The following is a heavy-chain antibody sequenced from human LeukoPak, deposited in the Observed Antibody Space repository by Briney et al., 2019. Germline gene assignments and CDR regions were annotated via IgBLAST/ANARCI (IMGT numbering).Heavy chain of an antibody. J-gene: IGHJ4*02. V-gene: IGHV3-23*01. CDR1: GFTFSSYA. Sequence: RGSLRLSCAASGFTFSSYAMSWVRQAPGKGLEWVSAISGSGGSTYYADSVKGRFTISRDNSKNTLYLQMNSLRAEDTAVYYCAKDTGYYDSSGYYHHYWGQGTLVTVSS. D-gene: IGHD3-22*01. CDR2: ISGSGGST. CDR3: AKDTGYYDSSGYYHHY.